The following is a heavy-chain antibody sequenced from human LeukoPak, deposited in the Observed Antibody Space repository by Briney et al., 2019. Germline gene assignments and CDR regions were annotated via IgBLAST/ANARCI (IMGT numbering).Heavy chain of an antibody. V-gene: IGHV1-69*01. Sequence: SVKVSCKASGGTLRNFGISWVRQAPGQGLEWMGGTIPLFNTANYAHKFQGRINIIADEATSTAYMELTGLRSEDTAVYYCAREDQFVIQRAFDIWGQGTVVTVSS. CDR1: GGTLRNFG. CDR3: AREDQFVIQRAFDI. J-gene: IGHJ3*02. CDR2: TIPLFNTA. D-gene: IGHD3-16*02.